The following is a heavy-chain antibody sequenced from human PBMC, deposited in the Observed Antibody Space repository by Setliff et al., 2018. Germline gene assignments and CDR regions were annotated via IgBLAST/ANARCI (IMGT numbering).Heavy chain of an antibody. V-gene: IGHV1-3*01. CDR3: ARIGFGYYSTSGAWYFDN. Sequence: ASVKVSFKASGYSFTSYTIHWARQAPGQGLEWMGWISPGNGNTAYSQKIQDRVTITRDTSASTAYMELSSLRSEDTAVYYCARIGFGYYSTSGAWYFDNWGQGTLVTVSS. CDR2: ISPGNGNT. J-gene: IGHJ4*02. CDR1: GYSFTSYT. D-gene: IGHD2-8*01.